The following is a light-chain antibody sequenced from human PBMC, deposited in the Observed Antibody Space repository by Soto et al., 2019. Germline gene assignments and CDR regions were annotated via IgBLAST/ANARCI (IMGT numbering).Light chain of an antibody. CDR1: QSVSSN. J-gene: IGKJ3*01. CDR2: GAS. V-gene: IGKV3-15*01. Sequence: EIVMTQSPATLSVSPGERATLSCRASQSVSSNLAWYQQKPGQAPRLLIYGASTRATGIPARFSGSGSGTEVPLTISSLQPEDFAVYYCQQYNNWPCTFGPGTKVDIK. CDR3: QQYNNWPCT.